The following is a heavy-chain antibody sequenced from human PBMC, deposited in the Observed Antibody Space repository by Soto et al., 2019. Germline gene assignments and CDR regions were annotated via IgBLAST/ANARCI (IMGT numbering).Heavy chain of an antibody. Sequence: GGSLRLSCAASGFTFSDHYMDWVRQAPGKGLEWVGLTRNKANSYTTEYAASVKGRFTISRDDSKNSLYLQMNSLKTEDTAVYYCARFLTGDLYAFDIWGQGTMVTVSS. CDR1: GFTFSDHY. CDR3: ARFLTGDLYAFDI. CDR2: TRNKANSYTT. J-gene: IGHJ3*02. D-gene: IGHD7-27*01. V-gene: IGHV3-72*01.